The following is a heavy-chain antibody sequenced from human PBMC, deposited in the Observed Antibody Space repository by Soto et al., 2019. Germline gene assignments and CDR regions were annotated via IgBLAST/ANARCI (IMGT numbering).Heavy chain of an antibody. V-gene: IGHV3-23*01. J-gene: IGHJ5*02. CDR3: AKDPYGDYVKNWFDP. Sequence: EVPLLESGGGLVQPGGSLRLSCAASGFSFSSCAMSWVRQAPGKGLEWVSSISGSGGRTYYADSVKGRFTISRDNSKNTLYLQMNSLRAEDTAIYYCAKDPYGDYVKNWFDPWGQGALVTVSS. D-gene: IGHD4-17*01. CDR2: ISGSGGRT. CDR1: GFSFSSCA.